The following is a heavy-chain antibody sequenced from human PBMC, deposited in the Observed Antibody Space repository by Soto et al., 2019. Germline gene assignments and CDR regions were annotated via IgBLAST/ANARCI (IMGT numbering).Heavy chain of an antibody. J-gene: IGHJ4*02. CDR2: IIPIFGTA. CDR3: ARIDYYDSSGYLGYFDY. CDR1: GGTFSSYA. V-gene: IGHV1-69*13. D-gene: IGHD3-22*01. Sequence: GASVKVSCKASGGTFSSYAISWVRQAPGQGLEWMGGIIPIFGTANYAQKFQGRVTITADESTSTAYMELSSLRSEDTAVYYCARIDYYDSSGYLGYFDYWGQGTLVTVYS.